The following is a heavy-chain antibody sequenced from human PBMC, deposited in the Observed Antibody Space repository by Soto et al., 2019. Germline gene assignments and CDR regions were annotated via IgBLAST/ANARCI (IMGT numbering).Heavy chain of an antibody. V-gene: IGHV4-34*01. Sequence: QVQLQQWGAGLLKPSETLSLTCAVYGGSFSGYYWSWIRQPPGKGLEWIGEINHSGSTNYNPSLKSRVTISVDTSKNQFSLKLSSVTAADTAVYYCARVDGSGRYSGFDYWGQGTLVTVSS. CDR2: INHSGST. CDR1: GGSFSGYY. CDR3: ARVDGSGRYSGFDY. D-gene: IGHD3-10*01. J-gene: IGHJ4*02.